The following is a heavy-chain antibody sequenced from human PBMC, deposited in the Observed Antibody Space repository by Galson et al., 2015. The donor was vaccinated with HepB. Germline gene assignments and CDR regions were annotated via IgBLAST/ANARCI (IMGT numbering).Heavy chain of an antibody. CDR2: INPNSGGT. CDR3: GIRIVGGNTGD. Sequence: SVKVSCKASGYTFTGYYVHWVRQAPGQGLEWMGWINPNSGGTNYAQKFQGRVTMTGDTSITTAYMDLSGLGSDDTAVYYCGIRIVGGNTGDWGQGTLVTGSS. CDR1: GYTFTGYY. J-gene: IGHJ4*02. V-gene: IGHV1-2*02. D-gene: IGHD1-26*01.